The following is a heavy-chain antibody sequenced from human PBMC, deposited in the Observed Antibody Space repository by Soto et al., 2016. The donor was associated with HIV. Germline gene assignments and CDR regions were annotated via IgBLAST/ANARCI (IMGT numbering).Heavy chain of an antibody. Sequence: EVQLVESGGGLVKPGGSLRLSCAASGFTFSSYSMNWVRQAPGKGLEWVSSISSSSSYIYYADSVKGRFTISRDNAKNSLYLQMNSLRAEDTAVYYCANPENWYGLGGGYWGQGILVTGLL. CDR3: ANPENWYGLGGGY. CDR1: GFTFSSYS. V-gene: IGHV3-21*01. D-gene: IGHD1-1*01. J-gene: IGHJ4*02. CDR2: ISSSSSYI.